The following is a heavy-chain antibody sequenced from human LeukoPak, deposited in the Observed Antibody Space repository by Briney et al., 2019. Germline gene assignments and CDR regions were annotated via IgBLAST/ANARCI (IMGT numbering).Heavy chain of an antibody. Sequence: ASVKVSCKASGYTFTGYYMHWVRQAPGQGLKRMGWINPNSGGTNYAQKFQGRVTMTRDTSISTAYMELSRLRSDDTAVYYCAREGEEGGYGDYWGQGTLVTVSS. CDR1: GYTFTGYY. J-gene: IGHJ4*02. CDR3: AREGEEGGYGDY. D-gene: IGHD6-25*01. CDR2: INPNSGGT. V-gene: IGHV1-2*02.